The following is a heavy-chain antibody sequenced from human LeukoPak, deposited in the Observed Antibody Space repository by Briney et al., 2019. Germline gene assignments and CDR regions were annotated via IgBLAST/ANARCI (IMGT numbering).Heavy chain of an antibody. J-gene: IGHJ2*01. CDR1: GFPFSSYS. CDR3: ARSRTPNRYFDL. D-gene: IGHD2-15*01. CDR2: INSGSTTI. V-gene: IGHV3-48*01. Sequence: PGGSLRLSCAASGFPFSSYSMNWVRQAPGKGLEWVSYINSGSTTIYSADSVKGRFTISRDNAKNSLFLQMNGLRAEDTAVYYCARSRTPNRYFDLWGRGTLVTVSS.